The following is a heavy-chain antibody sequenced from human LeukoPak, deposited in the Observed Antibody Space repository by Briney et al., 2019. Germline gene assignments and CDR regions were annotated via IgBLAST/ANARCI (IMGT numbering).Heavy chain of an antibody. D-gene: IGHD3-22*01. J-gene: IGHJ4*02. Sequence: GGSLRLSCAASGFTFSSYAMSWVRQAPGKGLEWVSAISGSGGSTYYADSVKGRFTISRDNSKNTLYLQMNSLRAEDTAVYHCAKESFDYYDSSGYYPLDYWGQGTLVTVSS. CDR3: AKESFDYYDSSGYYPLDY. CDR2: ISGSGGST. V-gene: IGHV3-23*01. CDR1: GFTFSSYA.